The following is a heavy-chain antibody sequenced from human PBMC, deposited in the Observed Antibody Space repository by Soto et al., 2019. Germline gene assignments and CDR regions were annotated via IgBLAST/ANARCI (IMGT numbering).Heavy chain of an antibody. Sequence: QVQLVESGGGVVQPGRSLRLSCAASGFTFSSYGMHWVRQAPGKGLEWVAVIWYDGSNKYYADSVKGRFTISRDNSKNTLYLQMNSLIADDTAVYYCARGGDYDPFYFDYWRQGTLVTVSS. CDR2: IWYDGSNK. CDR3: ARGGDYDPFYFDY. D-gene: IGHD2-21*02. CDR1: GFTFSSYG. V-gene: IGHV3-33*01. J-gene: IGHJ4*02.